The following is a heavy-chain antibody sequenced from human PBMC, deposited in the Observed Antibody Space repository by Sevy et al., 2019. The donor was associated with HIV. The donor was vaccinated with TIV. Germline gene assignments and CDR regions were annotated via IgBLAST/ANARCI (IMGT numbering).Heavy chain of an antibody. D-gene: IGHD3-3*01. J-gene: IGHJ6*02. CDR3: ARDLGIWSGFPYGMDV. CDR2: ISRSGGST. V-gene: IGHV3-23*01. CDR1: GFTFSNYA. Sequence: GGSLRLSCAASGFTFSNYAMSWVRQAPGKGLEWVSSISRSGGSTYYADSVKGRFTISRDNSKNSLYLQMNSLRAEDTAVYYCARDLGIWSGFPYGMDVWGQGTTVTVSS.